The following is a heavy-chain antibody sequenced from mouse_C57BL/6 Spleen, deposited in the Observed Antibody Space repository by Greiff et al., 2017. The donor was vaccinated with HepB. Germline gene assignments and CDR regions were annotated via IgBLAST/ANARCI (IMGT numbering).Heavy chain of an antibody. Sequence: EVKLEESGPGLVKPSQSLSLTCSVTGYSITSGYYWNWIRQFPGNKLEWMGYISYDGSNNYNPSLKNRISITRDTSKNQFFLKLNSVTTEDTATYYCAREVYYYGSSHWYFDVWGTGTTVTVSS. CDR2: ISYDGSN. CDR3: AREVYYYGSSHWYFDV. D-gene: IGHD1-1*01. J-gene: IGHJ1*03. CDR1: GYSITSGYY. V-gene: IGHV3-6*01.